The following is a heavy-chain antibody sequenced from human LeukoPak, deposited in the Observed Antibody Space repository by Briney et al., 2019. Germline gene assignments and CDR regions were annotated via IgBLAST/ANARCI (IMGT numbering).Heavy chain of an antibody. CDR2: ISGTGGRT. Sequence: GGSLRLSCTASGFTFSSYAMTWVRQAPGKGLEWVSSISGTGGRTYSADSVKGRFTISRDNSKNTLYLQMKNLRVEHTAVYYCAKGLHGGVGYGVDVWGQGTTVSVSS. CDR1: GFTFSSYA. V-gene: IGHV3-23*01. CDR3: AKGLHGGVGYGVDV. J-gene: IGHJ6*02. D-gene: IGHD3-16*01.